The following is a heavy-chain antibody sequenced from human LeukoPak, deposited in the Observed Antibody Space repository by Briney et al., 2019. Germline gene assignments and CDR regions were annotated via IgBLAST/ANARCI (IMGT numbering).Heavy chain of an antibody. V-gene: IGHV7-4-1*02. D-gene: IGHD4-11*01. CDR1: GYTFTSYA. Sequence: GASVKVSCKASGYTFTSYAMNWVRQAPGQGLEWMGWINTNTGNPTYAQGFTGRFAFSLDTSVSTAYLQMSSLKAEDTAVYYCARSDCYSSAHLFDPWGQGTLVTVSS. J-gene: IGHJ5*02. CDR2: INTNTGNP. CDR3: ARSDCYSSAHLFDP.